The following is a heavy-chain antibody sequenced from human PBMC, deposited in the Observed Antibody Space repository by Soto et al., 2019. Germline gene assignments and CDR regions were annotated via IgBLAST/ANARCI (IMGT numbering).Heavy chain of an antibody. Sequence: QLQLQESGPGLVKPSETLSLTCTVSGASIDRSNYYWDWIRQPPGKVLEWIGTTYYNGNAYYNPSLKSRVTMSVDTSKNQFSLKLISVTAADTAVYYCARHFVAVVIKGWGYWGQGTLVTVSS. V-gene: IGHV4-39*01. J-gene: IGHJ4*02. CDR2: TYYNGNA. D-gene: IGHD3-22*01. CDR3: ARHFVAVVIKGWGY. CDR1: GASIDRSNYY.